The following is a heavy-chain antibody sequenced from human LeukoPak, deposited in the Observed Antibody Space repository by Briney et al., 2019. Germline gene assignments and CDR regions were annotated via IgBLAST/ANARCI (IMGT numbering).Heavy chain of an antibody. J-gene: IGHJ3*02. CDR2: IYHSGST. D-gene: IGHD3-22*01. Sequence: SQTLSLTCTVSGGSISSGDYYWNWIRQPPGKGLEWIGYIYHSGSTYYNPSLKSRVTISVDTSKNQFSLKLSSVTAADTAVYYCASINPYYYDSSGYYHDAFDIWGQGTMVTVSS. CDR1: GGSISSGDYY. CDR3: ASINPYYYDSSGYYHDAFDI. V-gene: IGHV4-30-4*08.